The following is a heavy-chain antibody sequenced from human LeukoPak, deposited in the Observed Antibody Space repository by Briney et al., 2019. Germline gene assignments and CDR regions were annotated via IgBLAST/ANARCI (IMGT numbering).Heavy chain of an antibody. V-gene: IGHV3-21*01. Sequence: GGSLRLSCAASGFTFSSYSMNWVRQAPGKGLEWVSSISSSSSYIYYADSVKGRFTISRDNAKNSLYLQMNSLRGEDTAVYYCARDAIHYDFWSGYPTEDWFDPWGQGTLVTVSS. D-gene: IGHD3-3*01. CDR1: GFTFSSYS. CDR2: ISSSSSYI. J-gene: IGHJ5*02. CDR3: ARDAIHYDFWSGYPTEDWFDP.